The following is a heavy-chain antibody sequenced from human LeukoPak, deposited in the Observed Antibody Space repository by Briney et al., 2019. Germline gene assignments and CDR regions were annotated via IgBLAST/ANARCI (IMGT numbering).Heavy chain of an antibody. Sequence: TGGSLRLSCAASGFTVSSNYMSWGREAPGKGVEWVSGIYSGGSTYFADSVKGRFTISRDKSKNPLYLQMNSLRADDAAVYYCARAGNGRFDPWGQGTLVTVSS. CDR2: IYSGGST. J-gene: IGHJ5*02. D-gene: IGHD4-23*01. CDR1: GFTVSSNY. V-gene: IGHV3-53*01. CDR3: ARAGNGRFDP.